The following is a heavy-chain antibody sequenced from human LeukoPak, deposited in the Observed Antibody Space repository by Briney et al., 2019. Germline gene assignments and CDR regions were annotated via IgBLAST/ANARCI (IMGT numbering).Heavy chain of an antibody. CDR1: GFTFSTYN. V-gene: IGHV3-21*01. J-gene: IGHJ3*01. CDR3: ARDLKGDYAIDL. CDR2: ISSSSTYI. Sequence: GGSLRLSCAVSGFTFSTYNMNWVRQAPGEGLEWVSSISSSSTYIYYADSVKGRFTISRDNAKNSLYLQMNSLRAEDTAVYYCARDLKGDYAIDLWGHGTMVTVSS. D-gene: IGHD4-17*01.